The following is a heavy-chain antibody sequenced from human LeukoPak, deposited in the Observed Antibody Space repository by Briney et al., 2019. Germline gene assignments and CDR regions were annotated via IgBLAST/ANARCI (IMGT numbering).Heavy chain of an antibody. CDR2: ISSSSSTI. CDR1: GFTFSSYS. CDR3: ARDRSRIAAAGTGAFDI. J-gene: IGHJ3*02. Sequence: GGSLRLSCAASGFTFSSYSMNWVRQAPGKGLEWVSYISSSSSTIYYADSVKGRFTISRDNAKNSLYLQMNSLRVEDTAVYYCARDRSRIAAAGTGAFDIWGQGTMVTASS. D-gene: IGHD6-13*01. V-gene: IGHV3-48*04.